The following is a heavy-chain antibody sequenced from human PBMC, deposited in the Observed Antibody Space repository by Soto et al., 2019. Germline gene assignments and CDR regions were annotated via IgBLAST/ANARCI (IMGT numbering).Heavy chain of an antibody. CDR1: GGSISSSNW. J-gene: IGHJ6*02. V-gene: IGHV4-4*02. D-gene: IGHD1-26*01. CDR2: IYHSGST. CDR3: ARVSGSYYYGMDV. Sequence: SETLSLTCAVSGGSISSSNWWSWVRQPPGKGLEWIGEIYHSGSTNYNPSLKSRVTISVDKSKNQFSLKLSSVTAADTAVYYCARVSGSYYYGMDVWGQGTTVSVSS.